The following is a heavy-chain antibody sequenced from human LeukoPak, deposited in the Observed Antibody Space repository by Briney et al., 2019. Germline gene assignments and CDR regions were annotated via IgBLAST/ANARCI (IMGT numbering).Heavy chain of an antibody. D-gene: IGHD1-14*01. CDR3: ARVREGNHLHQFYLDS. CDR2: IYSRGST. CDR1: GASIKTYY. V-gene: IGHV4-59*01. Sequence: ASETLSLTCNVSGASIKTYYWTWIRQPPGKGLEYVGYIYSRGSTNYNPSLKSRVTLSVDTSKNQFSPRLRSPTAADTAVYYCARVREGNHLHQFYLDSWGQGTLVTVSS. J-gene: IGHJ4*02.